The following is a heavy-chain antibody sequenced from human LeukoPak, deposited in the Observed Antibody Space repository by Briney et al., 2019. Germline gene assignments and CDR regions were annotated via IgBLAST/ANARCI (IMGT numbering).Heavy chain of an antibody. CDR2: INHSGST. D-gene: IGHD2-15*01. V-gene: IGHV4-34*01. J-gene: IGHJ5*02. CDR3: ARVRGRCSGGSCYFGVGDLFDP. CDR1: GGSFSGYY. Sequence: PSETLSLTCAVYGGSFSGYYWSWIRQPPGKGLEWIGEINHSGSTNYNPSLKSRVTISVDTSKNQFSLKLSSVTAADTAVYYCARVRGRCSGGSCYFGVGDLFDPWGQGTLVTVSS.